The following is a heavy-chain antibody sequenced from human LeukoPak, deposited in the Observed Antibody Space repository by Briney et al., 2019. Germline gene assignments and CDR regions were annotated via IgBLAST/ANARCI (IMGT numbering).Heavy chain of an antibody. V-gene: IGHV3-21*01. CDR2: ISISSSYI. CDR1: GFTFSSYS. D-gene: IGHD5-18*01. Sequence: GGSLRLSCAASGFTFSSYSMNWVRQAPGKGLEWVSSISISSSYIQYADSVKGRFTISRDNAKNSLYLQMNSLRAEDTAVYYCARERYTYGCDYWGQGTLVTVSS. J-gene: IGHJ4*02. CDR3: ARERYTYGCDY.